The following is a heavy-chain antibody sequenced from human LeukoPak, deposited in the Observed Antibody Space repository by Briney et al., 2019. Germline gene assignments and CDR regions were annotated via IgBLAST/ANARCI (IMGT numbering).Heavy chain of an antibody. CDR3: ARDDAFDI. CDR2: ISSSSSYI. V-gene: IGHV3-21*01. CDR1: GFTFSGYS. J-gene: IGHJ3*02. Sequence: GGSLRLSCAASGFTFSGYSMNWVRRAPGEGLGWVSSISSSSSYIYYADSVKGRFTISRDNAKNSLYLQMNSLRAEDTAVYYCARDDAFDIWAQGTMVTVSS.